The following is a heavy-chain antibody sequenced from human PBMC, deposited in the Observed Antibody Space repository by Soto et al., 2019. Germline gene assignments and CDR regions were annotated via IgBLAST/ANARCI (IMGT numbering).Heavy chain of an antibody. CDR2: ISYDGSNK. Sequence: PGGSLRLSCAASGFTFSSYGMHWVRQAPGKGLEWVAVISYDGSNKYYADSVKGRFTISRDNSKNTLYLQMNSLRAEDTAVYYCAKDSGYDFGYYYGMDVWGQGTTVTVSS. D-gene: IGHD5-12*01. V-gene: IGHV3-30*18. CDR3: AKDSGYDFGYYYGMDV. J-gene: IGHJ6*02. CDR1: GFTFSSYG.